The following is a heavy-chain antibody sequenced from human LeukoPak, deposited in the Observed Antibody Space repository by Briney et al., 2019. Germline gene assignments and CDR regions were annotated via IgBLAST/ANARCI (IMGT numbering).Heavy chain of an antibody. J-gene: IGHJ6*02. CDR1: GGSFSGYY. CDR2: INHSGST. CDR3: AAGTYYYCGMDV. V-gene: IGHV4-34*01. D-gene: IGHD1-26*01. Sequence: SETLSLTCAVYGGSFSGYYWSWIRQPPGKGLEWIGEINHSGSTNYNPSLKSRVTISVDTSKNQFSLKLSSVTAADTAVYYCAAGTYYYCGMDVWGQGTTVTVSS.